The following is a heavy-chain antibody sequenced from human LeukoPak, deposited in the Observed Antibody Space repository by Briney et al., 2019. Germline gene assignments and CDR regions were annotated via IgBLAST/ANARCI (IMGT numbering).Heavy chain of an antibody. D-gene: IGHD4-23*01. V-gene: IGHV3-53*01. CDR1: GFTVSGNY. Sequence: PGGSLRLSCAVSGFTVSGNYMSWVRHAPGKGPEWVSLIYSGGTTYYADSVKGRFTISRDNSKNTLYLQMNSLRVEDTAVYYCARRAGGYSHPYDYWGQGILVTVSS. CDR2: IYSGGTT. J-gene: IGHJ4*02. CDR3: ARRAGGYSHPYDY.